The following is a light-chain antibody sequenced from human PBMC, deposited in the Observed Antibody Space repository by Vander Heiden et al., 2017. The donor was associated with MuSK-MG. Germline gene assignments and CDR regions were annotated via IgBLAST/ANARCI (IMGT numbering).Light chain of an antibody. CDR3: QQYFSIPPT. V-gene: IGKV4-1*01. J-gene: IGKJ1*01. CDR1: QSVLYSSNNKNY. CDR2: WAS. Sequence: DIVMTQSPDSLAVSLGERANINCKSSQSVLYSSNNKNYLVWYQQKPGQPPKLLIYWASTRESGVPDRFSGSGSGTDFTLTISSLQAEDVAVYYCQQYFSIPPTFGQGTKVEIK.